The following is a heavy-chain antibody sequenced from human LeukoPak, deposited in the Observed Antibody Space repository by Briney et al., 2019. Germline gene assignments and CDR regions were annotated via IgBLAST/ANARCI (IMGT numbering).Heavy chain of an antibody. CDR1: GFTLTGYA. J-gene: IGHJ4*02. V-gene: IGHV3-23*01. CDR3: AKTPYDSSGYQDY. Sequence: PGGSLRLSCAASGFTLTGYAMSWVRQAPGKGLEWVSGISGTGGWTYYADSVKGRFTISIDNSKNTLFLQMNSLRVEDTAVYYCAKTPYDSSGYQDYWGQGTLVTVSS. D-gene: IGHD3-22*01. CDR2: ISGTGGWT.